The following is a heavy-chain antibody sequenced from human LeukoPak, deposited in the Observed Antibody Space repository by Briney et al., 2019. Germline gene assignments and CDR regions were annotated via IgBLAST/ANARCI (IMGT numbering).Heavy chain of an antibody. V-gene: IGHV3-21*01. J-gene: IGHJ5*02. D-gene: IGHD4-17*01. CDR1: GFTFSSYG. CDR2: ISSSSSYI. CDR3: AGKHYGDYASPT. Sequence: GGSLRLSCAASGFTFSSYGMHWVRQAPGKGLEWVSSISSSSSYIYYADSVKGRFTISRDNAKNSLYLQMNSLRAEDTAVYYCAGKHYGDYASPTWGQGTLVTVSS.